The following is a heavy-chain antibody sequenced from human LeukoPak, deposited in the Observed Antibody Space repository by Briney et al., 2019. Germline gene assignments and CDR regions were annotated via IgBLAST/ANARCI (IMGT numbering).Heavy chain of an antibody. J-gene: IGHJ4*02. CDR1: GFTFSSYA. V-gene: IGHV3-64*01. CDR3: ARGVTYYDYVWGSYRSDPQLDY. CDR2: ISSNGGST. Sequence: GGSLRLSCAASGFTFSSYAMHWVRQAPGKGLEYVSAISSNGGSTYYANSVKGRFTISRDNSKNTLYLQMGSLRAEDMAVYYCARGVTYYDYVWGSYRSDPQLDYWGQGTLVTVSS. D-gene: IGHD3-16*02.